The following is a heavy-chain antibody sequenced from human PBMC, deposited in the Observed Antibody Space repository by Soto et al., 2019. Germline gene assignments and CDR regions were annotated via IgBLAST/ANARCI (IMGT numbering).Heavy chain of an antibody. Sequence: ASVKVSCKASGYTFTSYGISWVRQAPGQGLEWMGWISAYNGNTNYAQKLQGRVTMTTDTSTSTAYMELRSLRSDDTAVYYCARFSFFSYYYDSSGSPGFDYWGQGTLVTVSS. J-gene: IGHJ4*02. V-gene: IGHV1-18*01. D-gene: IGHD3-22*01. CDR2: ISAYNGNT. CDR3: ARFSFFSYYYDSSGSPGFDY. CDR1: GYTFTSYG.